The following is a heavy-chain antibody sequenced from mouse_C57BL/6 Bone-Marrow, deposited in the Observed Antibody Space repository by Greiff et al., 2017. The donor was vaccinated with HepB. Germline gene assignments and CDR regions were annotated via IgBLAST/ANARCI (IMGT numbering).Heavy chain of an antibody. Sequence: QVQLQQSGAELARPGASVKLSCKASGYTFTSYGISWVKQRTGQGLEWIGEIYPRSGNTYYNEKFKGKATLTADKSSSTAYMELRSLTSEDSAVYFCARPYYYGSSYDYFDYGGQGTTLTVSS. CDR2: IYPRSGNT. V-gene: IGHV1-81*01. CDR1: GYTFTSYG. J-gene: IGHJ2*01. D-gene: IGHD1-1*01. CDR3: ARPYYYGSSYDYFDY.